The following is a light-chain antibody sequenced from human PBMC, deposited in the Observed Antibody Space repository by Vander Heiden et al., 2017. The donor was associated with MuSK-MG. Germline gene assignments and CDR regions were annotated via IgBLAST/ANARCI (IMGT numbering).Light chain of an antibody. CDR1: SSDVGGFNY. V-gene: IGLV2-11*01. Sequence: QSALTQPRSVSGSPGQSVPISCTGTSSDVGGFNYVSWYQQHPGKAPKLMIDDVSKRPSGVPDRFSGSKSSNTASRTISGLQAEDEADYYCCSYAGSYTVVFGGGTKLTVL. CDR3: CSYAGSYTVV. CDR2: DVS. J-gene: IGLJ2*01.